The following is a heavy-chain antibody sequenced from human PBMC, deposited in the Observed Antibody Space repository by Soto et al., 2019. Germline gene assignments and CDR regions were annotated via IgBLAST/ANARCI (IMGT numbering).Heavy chain of an antibody. D-gene: IGHD1-1*01. CDR2: ISSSSTTI. CDR3: ATSFITTIGTTA. V-gene: IGHV3-48*01. J-gene: IGHJ4*01. CDR1: GFTFSNFG. Sequence: EVQLVESGGGLVQPGGSLRLSCEASGFTFSNFGINWVRQAPGKGLEWVSHISSSSTTIYYAESVKGRFTISRDNAKNSLYLQMSSLRGEDKAVYYCATSFITTIGTTAWGHGTLVTVSS.